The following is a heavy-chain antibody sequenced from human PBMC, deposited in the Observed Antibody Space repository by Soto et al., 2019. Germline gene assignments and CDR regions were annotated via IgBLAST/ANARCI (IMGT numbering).Heavy chain of an antibody. D-gene: IGHD3-3*01. CDR1: GGSFSGYY. Sequence: SETLSLTCAVYGGSFSGYYWSWIRQPPGKGLEWIGEINHSGSTNYNPSLKSRVTISVDTSKNQFSLKLSSVTAADTAVYYCARGYLSEWSGYYYYYGMDVWGQGTTVTVSS. CDR3: ARGYLSEWSGYYYYYGMDV. J-gene: IGHJ6*02. V-gene: IGHV4-34*01. CDR2: INHSGST.